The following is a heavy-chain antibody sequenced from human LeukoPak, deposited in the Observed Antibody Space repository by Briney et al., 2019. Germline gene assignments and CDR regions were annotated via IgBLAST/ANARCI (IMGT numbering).Heavy chain of an antibody. D-gene: IGHD2/OR15-2a*01. CDR3: AVEKYSNTTSYPKKY. CDR2: IIPMFGTT. CDR1: GDTFNTYV. V-gene: IGHV1-69*06. Sequence: PVKLSCKASGDTFNTYVMNWVRQAPGQRLEWMGSIIPMFGTTKNSQWLKGRVTISGDNSKSTAYMDMSSLRAEDTAVYYCAVEKYSNTTSYPKKYCGQGTLFTVSS. J-gene: IGHJ4*02.